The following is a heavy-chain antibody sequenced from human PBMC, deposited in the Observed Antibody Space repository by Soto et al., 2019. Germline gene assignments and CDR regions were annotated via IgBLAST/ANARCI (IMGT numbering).Heavy chain of an antibody. V-gene: IGHV1-24*01. D-gene: IGHD3-22*01. Sequence: ASVKVSCKVSGYTLTELSMHWVRQAPGKGLEWMGGFDPEDGETIYAQKFQGRVTMTEDTSTDTAYMELSSLRSEDTAVYYCATAAYYYDSSGYYFDYWGQGTLVTVS. CDR1: GYTLTELS. CDR3: ATAAYYYDSSGYYFDY. CDR2: FDPEDGET. J-gene: IGHJ4*02.